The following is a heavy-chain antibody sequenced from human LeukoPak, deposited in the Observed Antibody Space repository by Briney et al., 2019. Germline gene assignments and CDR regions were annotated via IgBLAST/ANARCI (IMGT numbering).Heavy chain of an antibody. D-gene: IGHD6-13*01. CDR3: ARLSSSWYWWNHNYFDY. Sequence: SETLSLTCAVYGGSFSGYYWSWIRQPPGKGLEWIGDINHSGSTNYNPSLKSRVTISVDASKNQFSLKLSSVTAADTAVYYCARLSSSWYWWNHNYFDYWGQGTLVTVSS. V-gene: IGHV4-34*01. CDR1: GGSFSGYY. J-gene: IGHJ4*02. CDR2: INHSGST.